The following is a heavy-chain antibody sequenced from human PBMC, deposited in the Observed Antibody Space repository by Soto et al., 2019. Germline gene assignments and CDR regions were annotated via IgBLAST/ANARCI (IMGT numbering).Heavy chain of an antibody. D-gene: IGHD3-22*01. CDR3: TRCGIRYHSIGFYLGIDGMDV. CDR2: TIPMFGTT. CDR1: GGTFNNYA. Sequence: QVQLVQSGAEVKKPESSVRVSCKASGGTFNNYAITWVRQAPGQGLEWMGGTIPMFGTTNYAEKFQGRVTITADESTNTAYVELSSLRSEYTAVYYCTRCGIRYHSIGFYLGIDGMDVLGQGTTVIVSS. V-gene: IGHV1-69*12. J-gene: IGHJ6*02.